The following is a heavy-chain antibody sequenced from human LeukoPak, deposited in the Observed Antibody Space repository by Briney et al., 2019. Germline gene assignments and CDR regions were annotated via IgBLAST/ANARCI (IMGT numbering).Heavy chain of an antibody. D-gene: IGHD2-21*01. CDR3: AKAPVTTCSGAYCYPFDY. J-gene: IGHJ4*02. CDR2: INSDGSST. Sequence: RGSLRLSCAASGFTFSSYWMHWVRQAPGKGLVWVSRINSDGSSTSYADSVKGRFTISRDNAKNTLYLQMNSLRAEDTAVYYCAKAPVTTCSGAYCYPFDYWGQGTLVTVSS. CDR1: GFTFSSYW. V-gene: IGHV3-74*01.